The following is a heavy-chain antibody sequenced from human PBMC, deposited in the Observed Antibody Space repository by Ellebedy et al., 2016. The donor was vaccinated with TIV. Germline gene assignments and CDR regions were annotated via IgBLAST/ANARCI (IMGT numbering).Heavy chain of an antibody. Sequence: SETLSLTCTVSGGSINSSSYYWGWIRQPPGKGLEWIGEINQSGSTNYNPSLKSRVTISVDTSKNQFSLKLSSVTAADTAVYYCARGGSTVTTPRGPWGQGTLVTVSS. CDR2: INQSGST. D-gene: IGHD4-17*01. J-gene: IGHJ5*02. CDR3: ARGGSTVTTPRGP. V-gene: IGHV4-39*07. CDR1: GGSINSSSYY.